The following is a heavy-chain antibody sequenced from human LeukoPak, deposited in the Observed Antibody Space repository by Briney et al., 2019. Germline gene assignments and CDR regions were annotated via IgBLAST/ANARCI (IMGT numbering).Heavy chain of an antibody. J-gene: IGHJ6*03. V-gene: IGHV3-21*06. Sequence: GGSLRLSCAASGFTFSSYCMNWVRQAPGKGLEWVSSTSSSSTYIYYADSVKGRFTISRDNAKNSLYMQMDSLRAEDTAVYYCARDEANYYYYYYMDVWGKGTTVTISS. CDR2: TSSSSTYI. CDR1: GFTFSSYC. CDR3: ARDEANYYYYYYMDV.